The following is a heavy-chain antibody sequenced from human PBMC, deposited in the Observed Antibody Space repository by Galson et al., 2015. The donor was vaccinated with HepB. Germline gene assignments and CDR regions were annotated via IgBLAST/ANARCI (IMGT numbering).Heavy chain of an antibody. CDR2: INPNSGGT. Sequence: SVKVSCKASGYTFTGYYMHWVRQAPGQGLEWMGRINPNSGGTNYAQKFQGRVTMTRDTSISTAYMELSRLRSDDTAVYYCARSGRDYGSGSYYNLLGHDAFDIWGQGTMVTVSS. CDR1: GYTFTGYY. CDR3: ARSGRDYGSGSYYNLLGHDAFDI. V-gene: IGHV1-2*06. D-gene: IGHD3-10*01. J-gene: IGHJ3*02.